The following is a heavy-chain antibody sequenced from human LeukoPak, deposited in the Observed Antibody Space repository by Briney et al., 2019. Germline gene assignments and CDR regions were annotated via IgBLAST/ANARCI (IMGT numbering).Heavy chain of an antibody. CDR3: AKYVTAKGPPYGLDV. Sequence: PGGSLRLSCAASEFTFSSYAMQWVRQAPGKGLEWVSGISASGGSTYYAVSVKGRFTISRDNSKNTLYLQMNSLRAEDTAIYYCAKYVTAKGPPYGLDVWGQGTTVTVSS. J-gene: IGHJ6*02. CDR2: ISASGGST. V-gene: IGHV3-23*01. D-gene: IGHD1-14*01. CDR1: EFTFSSYA.